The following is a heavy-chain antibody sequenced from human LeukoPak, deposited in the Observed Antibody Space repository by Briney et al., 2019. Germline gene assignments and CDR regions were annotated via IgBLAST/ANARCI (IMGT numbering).Heavy chain of an antibody. CDR3: ARVRMGDDFNPFDY. J-gene: IGHJ4*02. V-gene: IGHV3-74*01. CDR2: INGDGSET. CDR1: GFTFSSFW. D-gene: IGHD3-16*01. Sequence: PGGSLRLSCAASGFTFSSFWIYWVRHAPGKGLVWVSRINGDGSETIYADSVKGRFTISRDNAKNTVYLQMSSLRAEDTAVYYCARVRMGDDFNPFDYWGQGTLVTVSS.